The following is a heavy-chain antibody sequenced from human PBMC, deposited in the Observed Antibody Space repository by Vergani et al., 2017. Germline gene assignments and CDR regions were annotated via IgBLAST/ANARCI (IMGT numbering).Heavy chain of an antibody. Sequence: EVQLVESGGGLVQPGGSLRLSCAASGFTFSSYWMSWVRQAPGKGLEWVANIKQDGSEKYYVDSVKGRFTISRGNAKNSLYLQMNSLRAEDTAVYYCARLQSEYYYYYYMDVWGKGTTVTVSS. J-gene: IGHJ6*03. V-gene: IGHV3-7*01. CDR1: GFTFSSYW. CDR2: IKQDGSEK. CDR3: ARLQSEYYYYYYMDV.